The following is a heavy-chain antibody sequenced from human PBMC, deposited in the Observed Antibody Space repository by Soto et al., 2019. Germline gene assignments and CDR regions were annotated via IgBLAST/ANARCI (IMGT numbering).Heavy chain of an antibody. CDR1: GYPFTNHD. V-gene: IGHV1-18*04. CDR3: AVWAGQHHDLGGPLDS. CDR2: INTNKGNT. J-gene: IGHJ4*02. Sequence: QVQLLQSGPEVKNPGASVKVSCKGSGYPFTNHDMSWLRQAPGQGLEWLGWINTNKGNTKYAQKVQGRVTVTADTSTSTVSMEPSSLRADDTAVYYCAVWAGQHHDLGGPLDSWGQGPLVTVSS. D-gene: IGHD2-15*01.